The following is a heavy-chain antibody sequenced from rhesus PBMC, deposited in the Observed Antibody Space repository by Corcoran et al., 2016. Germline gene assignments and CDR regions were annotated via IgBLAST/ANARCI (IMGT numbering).Heavy chain of an antibody. CDR3: ARELYYYSGSYYYFDY. D-gene: IGHD3-16*01. CDR1: GGSISDSYR. Sequence: QVQLQESGPGVVKPSETLSLTCAVSGGSISDSYRWSWIRQPPGKGLEWNWYIYDSSTSTNYNPSLRSRVTISQGTSQSQFSLKLSSVTAADTAVYYCARELYYYSGSYYYFDYWGQRVLVTVSS. J-gene: IGHJ4*01. V-gene: IGHV4S10*01. CDR2: IYDSSTST.